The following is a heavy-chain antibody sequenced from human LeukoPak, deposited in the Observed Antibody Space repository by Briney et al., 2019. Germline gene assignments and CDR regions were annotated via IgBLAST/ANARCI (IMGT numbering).Heavy chain of an antibody. D-gene: IGHD3-22*01. Sequence: SETRSLASTVAARFISSHYGGWVRQLAGKGRGWIGYIYYSGSTNYNPSLKSRVTISVDTSKNQFSLKLSSVTAADTAVYYCARGGATYYYDSSGQYFQHWGQGTLVTVSS. V-gene: IGHV4-59*11. CDR1: ARFISSHY. CDR3: ARGGATYYYDSSGQYFQH. J-gene: IGHJ1*01. CDR2: IYYSGST.